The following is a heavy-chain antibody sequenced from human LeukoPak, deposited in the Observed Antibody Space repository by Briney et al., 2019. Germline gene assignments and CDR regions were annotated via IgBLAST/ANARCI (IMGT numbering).Heavy chain of an antibody. J-gene: IGHJ4*02. V-gene: IGHV1-69*02. CDR3: ARGDRTVGFDY. D-gene: IGHD4-11*01. Sequence: GASVKVSCKASGGTFSSYTISWVLQAPGQGLEWMGRIIPILGIANYAQKFQGRVTITADKSTSTAYMELSSLRSEDTAVYYCARGDRTVGFDYWGQGTLVTVSS. CDR2: IIPILGIA. CDR1: GGTFSSYT.